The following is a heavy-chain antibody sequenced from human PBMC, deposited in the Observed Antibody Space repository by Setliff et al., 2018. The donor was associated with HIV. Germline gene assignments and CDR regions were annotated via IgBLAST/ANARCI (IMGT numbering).Heavy chain of an antibody. CDR2: IYYSGST. J-gene: IGHJ1*01. CDR3: ARAGYGMATGLRH. CDR1: GGSISSSSYY. D-gene: IGHD5-12*01. V-gene: IGHV4-39*07. Sequence: SETLSLTCTVSGGSISSSSYYWGWIRQPPGKGLEWIGSIYYSGSTYYNPSLKSRVTISVDTSKNQFSLKLSSVTAADTAVYYCARAGYGMATGLRHWGQGTLVTVSS.